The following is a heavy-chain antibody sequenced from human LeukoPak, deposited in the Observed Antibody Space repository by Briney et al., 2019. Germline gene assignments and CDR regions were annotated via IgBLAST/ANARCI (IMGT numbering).Heavy chain of an antibody. D-gene: IGHD3-16*02. V-gene: IGHV3-23*01. CDR2: ISGSGGST. CDR1: GFTFSSYG. Sequence: PGGSLRLSCAASGFTFSSYGMSWVRQAPGKGLEWVSAISGSGGSTYYADSVKGRFTISRDNSKNTLYLQMNSLRAEDTAVYYCAREYHYDYVWGSYRYTYYYYYYMDVWGKGTTVTISS. CDR3: AREYHYDYVWGSYRYTYYYYYYMDV. J-gene: IGHJ6*03.